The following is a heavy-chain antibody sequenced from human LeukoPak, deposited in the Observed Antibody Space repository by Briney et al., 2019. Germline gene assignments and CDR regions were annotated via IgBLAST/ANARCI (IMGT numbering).Heavy chain of an antibody. D-gene: IGHD6-13*01. CDR2: INPNSGGT. Sequence: ASVKVSCKASGYTFTGYYMHWVRQAPGQGLEWMGWINPNSGGTNYAQKFQGRVTMTRDTSISTAYMELSRLRSDDTAVYYCAVIAAAATPFDHWGQGTLVTVSS. V-gene: IGHV1-2*02. CDR1: GYTFTGYY. J-gene: IGHJ4*02. CDR3: AVIAAAATPFDH.